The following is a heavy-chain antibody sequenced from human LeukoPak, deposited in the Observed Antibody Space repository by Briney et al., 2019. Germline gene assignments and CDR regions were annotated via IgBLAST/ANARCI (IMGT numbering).Heavy chain of an antibody. CDR1: GFTFSSYS. D-gene: IGHD3-10*01. CDR2: ISSSSSYI. J-gene: IGHJ5*02. V-gene: IGHV3-21*01. Sequence: GGSLRLSCAASGFTFSSYSMNWVRQAPGKGLEWVSSISSSSSYIYYADSVKGRFTISRDNAKNSLYLQMNSLRAEDTAVYYCAKAGAAKYNWFDPWGQGTLVTVSS. CDR3: AKAGAAKYNWFDP.